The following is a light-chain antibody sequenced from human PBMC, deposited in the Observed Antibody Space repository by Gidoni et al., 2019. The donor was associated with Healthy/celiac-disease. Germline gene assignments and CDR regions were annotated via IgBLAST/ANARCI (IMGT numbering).Light chain of an antibody. V-gene: IGKV3-11*01. Sequence: ELVLTQSPATLSWSPGDRATLSCTDSQIVSSYLAWYQQKPGQAPRLLIYDASNRATGIPDRFSGSGSGTDFTLTISSLEPEDVAVYYCQQRRNWPPYTFGQGTKLEIK. J-gene: IGKJ2*01. CDR3: QQRRNWPPYT. CDR2: DAS. CDR1: QIVSSY.